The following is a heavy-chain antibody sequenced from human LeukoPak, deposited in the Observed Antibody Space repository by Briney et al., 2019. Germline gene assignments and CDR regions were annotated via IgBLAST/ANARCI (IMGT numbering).Heavy chain of an antibody. Sequence: PGGSLRLSCAASGFIFSGSAMHWVRQASGKGLEWVGRIRSKANSYATAYAASVKGRFTISRDDSKNTAYLQMNSLKTEDTAVYYCTTRVIPAAYDAFDIWGQGTTVTVSS. D-gene: IGHD2-2*01. CDR2: IRSKANSYAT. CDR3: TTRVIPAAYDAFDI. J-gene: IGHJ3*02. CDR1: GFIFSGSA. V-gene: IGHV3-73*01.